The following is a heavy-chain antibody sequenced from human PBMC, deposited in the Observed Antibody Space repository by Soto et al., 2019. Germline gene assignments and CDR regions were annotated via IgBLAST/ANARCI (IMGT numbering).Heavy chain of an antibody. Sequence: EVQLVESGGGLVQPGRSLRLSCAASGFTFDAYAMHWVRQAPGKGLEWVSGISWNRGSIGYADSVKGRFTISRDNAKNSLYVQINSLRADDTALYYCAKADCYDSSVNFQHWGQGTLVTVSS. D-gene: IGHD3-22*01. J-gene: IGHJ1*01. CDR3: AKADCYDSSVNFQH. CDR1: GFTFDAYA. V-gene: IGHV3-9*01. CDR2: ISWNRGSI.